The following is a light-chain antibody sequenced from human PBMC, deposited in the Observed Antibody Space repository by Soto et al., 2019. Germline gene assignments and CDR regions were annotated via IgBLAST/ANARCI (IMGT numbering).Light chain of an antibody. V-gene: IGKV4-1*01. CDR2: WAS. CDR1: QSVLYSSINKNY. CDR3: QQYYSTPWT. J-gene: IGKJ1*01. Sequence: DIVMTQSPDSLAVSLGERASINCKSSQSVLYSSINKNYLAWYQQKPGQPPKLLFYWASTRESGVPDRFGGSGSGTDFTLTISSLQAEDVAVYYCQQYYSTPWTFGQGTQVEIK.